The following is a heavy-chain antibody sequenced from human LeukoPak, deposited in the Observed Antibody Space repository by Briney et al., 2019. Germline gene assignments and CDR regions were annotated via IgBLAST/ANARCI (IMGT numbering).Heavy chain of an antibody. CDR2: ISAYNGNT. J-gene: IGHJ4*02. CDR3: ARDPGYYDFWSGTPGGADY. V-gene: IGHV1-18*01. Sequence: ASVKVSCKASGYTFTSYGISWVRQAPGQGLEWMGWISAYNGNTTYAQKLQGRVTMTTDTSTSTAYMELRSLRSDDTAVYYCARDPGYYDFWSGTPGGADYWGQGTLVTVSS. CDR1: GYTFTSYG. D-gene: IGHD3-3*01.